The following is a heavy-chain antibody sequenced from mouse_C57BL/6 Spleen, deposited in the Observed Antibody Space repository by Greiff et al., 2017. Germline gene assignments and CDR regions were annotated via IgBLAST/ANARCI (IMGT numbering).Heavy chain of an antibody. D-gene: IGHD2-2*01. Sequence: EVKLMESGGGLVKPGGSLKLSCAASGFTFSDYGMHWVRQAPEQGLEWVAYISSGSSTLYYADTVKGRFTISRGNAKNTLFLQMTSRRSEDTAMYYCARRGCYGYDEGVYYAMDYWGQGTSVTVSS. CDR1: GFTFSDYG. CDR2: ISSGSSTL. CDR3: ARRGCYGYDEGVYYAMDY. V-gene: IGHV5-17*01. J-gene: IGHJ4*01.